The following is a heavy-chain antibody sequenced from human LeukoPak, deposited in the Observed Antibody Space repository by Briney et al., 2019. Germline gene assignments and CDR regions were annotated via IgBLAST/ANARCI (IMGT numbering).Heavy chain of an antibody. V-gene: IGHV3-9*01. CDR1: GFTFSSYA. CDR3: AKDKGPYSSSRGYFDY. Sequence: GGSLRLSCAASGFTFSSYAMNWVRQAPGKGLEWVSGISWNSGSIGYADSVKGRFTISRDNAKNSLYLQMNSLRAEDTALYYCAKDKGPYSSSRGYFDYWGQGTLVTVSS. J-gene: IGHJ4*02. D-gene: IGHD6-13*01. CDR2: ISWNSGSI.